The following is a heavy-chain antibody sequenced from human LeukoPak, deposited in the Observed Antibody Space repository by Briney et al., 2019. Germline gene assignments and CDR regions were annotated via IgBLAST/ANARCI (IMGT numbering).Heavy chain of an antibody. J-gene: IGHJ5*02. CDR3: AREGRNRFDP. Sequence: SGTLSLTCAVSGGSIISSDWWSWVRQPPGKGLEWIGYIYHSGSTYYNPSLKSRVTISVDRSKNQFSLKLSSVTAADTAVYYCAREGRNRFDPWGQGTLVTVSS. V-gene: IGHV4-4*02. CDR2: IYHSGST. CDR1: GGSIISSDW.